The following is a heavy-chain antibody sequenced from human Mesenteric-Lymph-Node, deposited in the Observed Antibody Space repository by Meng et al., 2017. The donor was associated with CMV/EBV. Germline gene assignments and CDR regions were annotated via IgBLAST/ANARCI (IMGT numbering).Heavy chain of an antibody. Sequence: QGKLNQWGAGLLKRSETLYVTWAVYGGSFSGYYWNWIRKSPEKGLEWIGEINHSGSTTYNPSFTSRIIISVDTSTNQISLNMSSVTAADTAVYYCARGSSYDILTGYFDYWGQGALVTVSS. CDR3: ARGSSYDILTGYFDY. V-gene: IGHV4-34*01. CDR2: INHSGST. CDR1: GGSFSGYY. J-gene: IGHJ4*02. D-gene: IGHD3-9*01.